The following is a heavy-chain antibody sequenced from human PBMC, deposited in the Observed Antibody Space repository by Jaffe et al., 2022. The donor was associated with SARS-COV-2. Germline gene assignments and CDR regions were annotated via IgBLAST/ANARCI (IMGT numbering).Heavy chain of an antibody. CDR1: GGSISSGSYY. V-gene: IGHV4-61*02. CDR3: ARLIAAPGGGWFDP. Sequence: QVQLQESGPGLVKPSQTLSLTCTVSGGSISSGSYYWSWIRQPAGKGLEWIGRIYTSGSTNYNPSLKSRVTISVDTSKNQFSLKLSSVTAADTAVYYCARLIAAPGGGWFDPWGQGTLVTVSS. J-gene: IGHJ5*02. D-gene: IGHD6-6*01. CDR2: IYTSGST.